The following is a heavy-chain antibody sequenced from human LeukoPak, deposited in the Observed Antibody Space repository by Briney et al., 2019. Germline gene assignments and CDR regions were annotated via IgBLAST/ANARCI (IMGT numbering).Heavy chain of an antibody. D-gene: IGHD6-13*01. CDR2: ISSSGSTI. J-gene: IGHJ5*02. CDR3: ARVAAAGTRLWFDP. V-gene: IGHV3-11*01. CDR1: GFTFSDYY. Sequence: GGSLRLSCAASGFTFSDYYMSWIRQAPGKGLEWVSYISSSGSTIYYADSVKGRFTISRDNAKNSLYLQMNSLRAEDTAVYYCARVAAAGTRLWFDPWGQGTLVTVSS.